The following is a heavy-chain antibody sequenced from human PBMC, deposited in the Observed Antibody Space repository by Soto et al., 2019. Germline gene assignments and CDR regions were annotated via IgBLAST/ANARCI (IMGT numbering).Heavy chain of an antibody. Sequence: QVQLVQSGAEVKKPGSSVKVSCKASGGTFSSYTISWVRQAPGQGLEWMGRIIPILGIANYAQKFQGRVTITADKSTSTVYMELSSLRYDDTAEYYCALSGTTVRRTYYYYYIDVWGKGTNVTVSS. CDR3: ALSGTTVRRTYYYYYIDV. CDR1: GGTFSSYT. V-gene: IGHV1-69*02. CDR2: IIPILGIA. J-gene: IGHJ6*03. D-gene: IGHD1-1*01.